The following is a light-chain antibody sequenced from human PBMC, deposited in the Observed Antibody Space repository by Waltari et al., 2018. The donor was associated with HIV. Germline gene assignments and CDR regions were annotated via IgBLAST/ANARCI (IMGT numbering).Light chain of an antibody. Sequence: QSALTQPASVSGSPGQSITLSCTGTSSHVGSDDFVSRYQQHPGEAPKLIIYEVTKRPSGVSNRFSGSKSGNTASLTISGLQAEDEADYYCCSCPRSGIRYVFGTGTKVTVL. CDR2: EVT. CDR1: SSHVGSDDF. V-gene: IGLV2-23*02. CDR3: CSCPRSGIRYV. J-gene: IGLJ1*01.